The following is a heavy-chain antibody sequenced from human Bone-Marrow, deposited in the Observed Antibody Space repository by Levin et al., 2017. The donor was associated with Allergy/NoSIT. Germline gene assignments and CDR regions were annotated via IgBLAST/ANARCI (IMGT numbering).Heavy chain of an antibody. CDR2: INTNTGIP. CDR1: GYIFGTNA. D-gene: IGHD2-2*01. CDR3: ARGNVVVPGNYYYMDV. Sequence: ASVKVSCKASGYIFGTNAMNWVRQAPGQGLEWMGWINTNTGIPTYAQGLTGRFVFSLDTLVNTAYLRISNLEAEDTAVYYCARGNVVVPGNYYYMDVWGKGTTVTVSS. V-gene: IGHV7-4-1*02. J-gene: IGHJ6*03.